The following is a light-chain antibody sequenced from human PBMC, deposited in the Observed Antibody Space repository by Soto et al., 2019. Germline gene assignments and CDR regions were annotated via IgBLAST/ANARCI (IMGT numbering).Light chain of an antibody. CDR3: QTWDTGARVV. J-gene: IGLJ2*01. CDR2: LSSDGSH. Sequence: QSVLTQSPSASASLGASGKLTCILSSGHSSYAIAWHQQQPEKGPRYLMKLSSDGSHSKGDGIPDRFSGSSSGAERYLTISSLQSEDEADYYCQTWDTGARVVFGGGTKVTVL. V-gene: IGLV4-69*01. CDR1: SGHSSYA.